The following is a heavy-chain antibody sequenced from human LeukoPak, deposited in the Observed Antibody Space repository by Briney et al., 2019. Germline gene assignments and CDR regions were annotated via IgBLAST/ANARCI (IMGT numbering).Heavy chain of an antibody. CDR2: IYSGGST. CDR3: ARVDYGDYGFDY. Sequence: PGGSLRLSCAASGFTVSSNYMSWVRQAPGKGLEWVSVIYSGGSTYYADSVKGRSIISRDNSKNTLYLQMNSLRAEDTAVYYCARVDYGDYGFDYWGQGTLVTVSS. V-gene: IGHV3-66*01. CDR1: GFTVSSNY. D-gene: IGHD4-17*01. J-gene: IGHJ4*02.